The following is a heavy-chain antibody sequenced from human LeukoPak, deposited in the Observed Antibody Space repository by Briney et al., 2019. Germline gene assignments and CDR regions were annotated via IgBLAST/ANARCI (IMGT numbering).Heavy chain of an antibody. Sequence: GGSLRLSCAASGFTFSSYAMHWVRQAPGKGLEWVAVISYDGSNKYYADSVKGRFTISRDNAKNSLYLQMNSLRAEDTAVYYCAREGGDIVATIHVDYWGQGTLVTVSS. CDR2: ISYDGSNK. D-gene: IGHD5-12*01. CDR3: AREGGDIVATIHVDY. J-gene: IGHJ4*02. CDR1: GFTFSSYA. V-gene: IGHV3-30-3*01.